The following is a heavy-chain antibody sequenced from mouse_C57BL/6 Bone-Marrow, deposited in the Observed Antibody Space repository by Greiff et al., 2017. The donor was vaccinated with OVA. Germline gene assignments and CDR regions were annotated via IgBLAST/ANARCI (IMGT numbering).Heavy chain of an antibody. V-gene: IGHV5-17*01. D-gene: IGHD1-1*01. J-gene: IGHJ1*03. CDR1: GFTFSDYG. CDR3: ARGGSSPYFDV. Sequence: EVQLQQSGGGLVKPGGSLKLSCAASGFTFSDYGMHWVRQAPEKGLEWVAYISSGSSTIYYADTVKGRFTISRDNAKNTLFLQMTSLRSEDTAMYYCARGGSSPYFDVWGTGTTVTVSS. CDR2: ISSGSSTI.